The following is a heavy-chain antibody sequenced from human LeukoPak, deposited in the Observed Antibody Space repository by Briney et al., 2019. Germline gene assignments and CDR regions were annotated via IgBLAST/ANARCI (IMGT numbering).Heavy chain of an antibody. D-gene: IGHD4-17*01. J-gene: IGHJ4*02. CDR3: AKISGTVTTFH. Sequence: GGSLRLPCAASGFTFSSYAMRWVRQAPGKGLEWVSAISGSGGSAYYADSVKGRFTISRDNSKNTLYLQMNSLRAEDTAVYYCAKISGTVTTFHWGQGTLVTVSS. V-gene: IGHV3-23*01. CDR1: GFTFSSYA. CDR2: ISGSGGSA.